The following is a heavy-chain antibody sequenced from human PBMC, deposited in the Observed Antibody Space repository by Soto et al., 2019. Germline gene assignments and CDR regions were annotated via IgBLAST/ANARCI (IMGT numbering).Heavy chain of an antibody. CDR3: ARGEMATRWRGFDY. Sequence: QVQLQESGPGLVKPSQTLSLTCTVSGGSISSCVYYWSWIRQPPGKGLEWIGYIYYSGSTYYNPSLKSRVTIAVDTSKNQFSLKLSSVTAADTAVYYCARGEMATRWRGFDYWGQGTLVTVSS. CDR1: GGSISSCVYY. D-gene: IGHD5-12*01. V-gene: IGHV4-30-4*01. J-gene: IGHJ4*02. CDR2: IYYSGST.